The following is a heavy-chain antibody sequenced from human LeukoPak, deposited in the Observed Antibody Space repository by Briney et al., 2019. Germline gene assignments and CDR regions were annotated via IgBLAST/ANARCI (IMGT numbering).Heavy chain of an antibody. Sequence: ASVKVSCKASGGTFSSYAISWVRQAPGQGLEWMGIINPSGGSTSYAQKFQGRVTMTRDMSTSTVYMELSSLRSEDTAVYYCAFRSVVVTGAFDIWGQGTMVTVSS. D-gene: IGHD2-15*01. V-gene: IGHV1-46*01. J-gene: IGHJ3*02. CDR3: AFRSVVVTGAFDI. CDR2: INPSGGST. CDR1: GGTFSSYA.